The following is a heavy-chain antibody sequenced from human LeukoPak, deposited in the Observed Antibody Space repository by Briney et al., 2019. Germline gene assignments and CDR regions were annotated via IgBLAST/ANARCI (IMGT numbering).Heavy chain of an antibody. J-gene: IGHJ4*02. V-gene: IGHV3-7*01. D-gene: IGHD2/OR15-2a*01. Sequence: GGSLRLSCAASGFTFTNYWMNWLRQAPGKGLEWVANIKQDGGAKNYVDSVKGRFTISRDNANNSLYLQMNNLRVEDTAVYYCARERVTTTSFDYWGQGVLVTVSS. CDR1: GFTFTNYW. CDR3: ARERVTTTSFDY. CDR2: IKQDGGAK.